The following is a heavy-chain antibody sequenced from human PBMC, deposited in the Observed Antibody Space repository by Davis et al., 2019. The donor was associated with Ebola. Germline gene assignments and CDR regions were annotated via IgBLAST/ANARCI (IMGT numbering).Heavy chain of an antibody. D-gene: IGHD6-6*01. J-gene: IGHJ6*02. CDR2: IIPIFGTA. CDR3: AILYSSSSPYYYYYGMDV. CDR1: AGTFSSYA. Sequence: SVQVSCKASAGTFSSYAISWVRQAPGQGLEWMGGIIPIFGTANYAQKFQGRVTITADESTSTAYMELSSLRSEDTAVYYCAILYSSSSPYYYYYGMDVWGQGTTVTVSS. V-gene: IGHV1-69*13.